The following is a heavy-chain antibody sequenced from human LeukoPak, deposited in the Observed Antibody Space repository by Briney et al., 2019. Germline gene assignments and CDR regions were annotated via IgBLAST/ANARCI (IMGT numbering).Heavy chain of an antibody. CDR2: IRFDGSKK. Sequence: PGGSLRLSCAVSGFPFSTFWMSWVRQAPGKGLEWLAFIRFDGSKKYYADSVKGRSTISRDNSKNTLYLQMNSLRVEDTAVYYCAKEIWPTVTTPGRTYFDYWGQGALVTVSS. CDR1: GFPFSTFW. J-gene: IGHJ4*02. CDR3: AKEIWPTVTTPGRTYFDY. D-gene: IGHD4-17*01. V-gene: IGHV3-30*02.